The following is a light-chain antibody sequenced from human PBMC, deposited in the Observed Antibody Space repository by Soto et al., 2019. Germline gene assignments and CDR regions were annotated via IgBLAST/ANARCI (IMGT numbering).Light chain of an antibody. CDR3: QQCGSSST. Sequence: IVLTQSPGTLSLSPGEGATLACRASQTCSNSFLSWFQQIPGQAPRLLIYGASMRATGIPDRFSGSGSGTDFTLTISRLEPEDFAVYYCQQCGSSSTFGQGTRLEIK. J-gene: IGKJ5*01. V-gene: IGKV3-20*01. CDR1: QTCSNSF. CDR2: GAS.